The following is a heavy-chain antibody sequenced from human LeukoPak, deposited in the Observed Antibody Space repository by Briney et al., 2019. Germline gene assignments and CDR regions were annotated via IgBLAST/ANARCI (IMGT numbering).Heavy chain of an antibody. Sequence: SQTLSLTCTVSGNSISSGDYYWSWIRQPAGKGLEWIGRIYTSGSTTYNPSLKSRVTISVDTSKNQFSLKLSSVTAADTAVYYCARGGYDSLGFDPWGQGTLVTVSS. CDR2: IYTSGST. CDR1: GNSISSGDYY. CDR3: ARGGYDSLGFDP. J-gene: IGHJ5*02. V-gene: IGHV4-61*02. D-gene: IGHD5-12*01.